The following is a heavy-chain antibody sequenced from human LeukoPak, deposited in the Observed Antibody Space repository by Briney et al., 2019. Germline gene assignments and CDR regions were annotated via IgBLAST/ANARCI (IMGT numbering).Heavy chain of an antibody. V-gene: IGHV4-34*01. CDR1: GGSISSYY. D-gene: IGHD3-3*01. CDR3: ARHYYDFWRGYSPYFDY. J-gene: IGHJ4*02. Sequence: SETLSLTCTVSGGSISSYYWSWIRQPPGKGLEWIGEINHSGNTNYNPSLKSRVTISADTSKNQFSLKLSSVTAADTAVYYCARHYYDFWRGYSPYFDYWGQGILVTVSS. CDR2: INHSGNT.